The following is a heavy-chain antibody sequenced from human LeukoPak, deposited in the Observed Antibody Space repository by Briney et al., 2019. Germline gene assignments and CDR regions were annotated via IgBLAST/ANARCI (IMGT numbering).Heavy chain of an antibody. D-gene: IGHD3-16*01. CDR2: IYAGDSST. Sequence: GESLKFSCKGSGFTFSTYSFAWVRQMPGKGLEWMGVIYAGDSSTTYSPSFQGQVTISVDKSISTAYLQWSSLKASDSAIYYCASPSCYASWGQGSLPTLSS. CDR3: ASPSCYAS. V-gene: IGHV5-51*01. J-gene: IGHJ1*01. CDR1: GFTFSTYS.